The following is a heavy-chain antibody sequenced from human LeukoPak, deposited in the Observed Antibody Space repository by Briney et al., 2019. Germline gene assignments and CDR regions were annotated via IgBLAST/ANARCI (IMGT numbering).Heavy chain of an antibody. CDR2: ISGTGGRT. J-gene: IGHJ6*02. CDR3: ARGVVDYGMDV. CDR1: GFTFSSYA. V-gene: IGHV3-23*01. D-gene: IGHD2-15*01. Sequence: QTGGSLRLSCAASGFTFSSYAMSWVRQAPGKGLEWVSAISGTGGRTYYADSVKGRFTISRDNSKNTLFLQINSLRAEDTAVYSCARGVVDYGMDVWGQGTTVTVSS.